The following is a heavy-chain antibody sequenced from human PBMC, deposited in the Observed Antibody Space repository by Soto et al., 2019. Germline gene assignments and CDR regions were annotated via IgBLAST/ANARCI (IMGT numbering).Heavy chain of an antibody. CDR2: INPSGGST. Sequence: GASVKVSCKASGYTFTSYYMHWVRQAPGQGLEWMGIINPSGGSTSYAQKFQGRVTMTRDTSTSTVYMELSSLRSEDTAVYYCASLLRRYGDYDYWGQGTLVTVSS. V-gene: IGHV1-46*01. J-gene: IGHJ4*02. CDR3: ASLLRRYGDYDY. D-gene: IGHD4-17*01. CDR1: GYTFTSYY.